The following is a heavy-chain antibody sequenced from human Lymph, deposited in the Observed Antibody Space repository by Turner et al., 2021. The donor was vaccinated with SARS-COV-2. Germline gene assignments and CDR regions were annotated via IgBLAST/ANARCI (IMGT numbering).Heavy chain of an antibody. CDR2: IIPILAIA. CDR1: GGTFSSYA. V-gene: IGHV1-69*10. D-gene: IGHD2-2*01. Sequence: HVQLVQSGADVNKPGSSVKVSCKASGGTFSSYAITWVRQAPGQGLEWMGGIIPILAIANYAQKFQGRVTITADKSTSTAYMELSSLRSEDTAVYYCARDSPYCSSTSCYDPWGQGTLVTVSS. J-gene: IGHJ5*02. CDR3: ARDSPYCSSTSCYDP.